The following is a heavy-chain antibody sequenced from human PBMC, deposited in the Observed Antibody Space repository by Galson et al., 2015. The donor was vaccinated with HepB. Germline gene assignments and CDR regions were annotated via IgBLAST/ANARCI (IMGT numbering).Heavy chain of an antibody. CDR1: GYTFTGYY. Sequence: SVKVSCKASGYTFTGYYMHWVRQAPGQGLEWMGWINPNSGGTNYAQKFQGRVTMTRDTSINTAYMELSRLRSDDTAVYYCARDGSGSGYNWFDPWGQGTLVTVSS. D-gene: IGHD1-26*01. CDR2: INPNSGGT. V-gene: IGHV1-2*02. J-gene: IGHJ5*02. CDR3: ARDGSGSGYNWFDP.